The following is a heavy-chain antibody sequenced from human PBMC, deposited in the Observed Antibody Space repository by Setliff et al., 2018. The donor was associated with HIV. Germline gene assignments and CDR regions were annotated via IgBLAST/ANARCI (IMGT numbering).Heavy chain of an antibody. D-gene: IGHD3-16*01. CDR3: AREFIPTGFFDY. Sequence: PGGSLRLSCAASGFTFSSYSMNWVRQAPGKGLEWVSFISPSGTYIHYADSLKGRFTISRDNAKNSLYLQMNSLRAEDTAVYYCAREFIPTGFFDYWGQGVLVTVSS. J-gene: IGHJ4*02. CDR2: ISPSGTYI. CDR1: GFTFSSYS. V-gene: IGHV3-21*01.